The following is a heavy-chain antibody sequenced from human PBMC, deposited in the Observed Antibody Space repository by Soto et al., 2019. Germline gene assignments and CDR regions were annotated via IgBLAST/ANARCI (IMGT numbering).Heavy chain of an antibody. CDR2: ITTTSSTM. V-gene: IGHV3-48*02. CDR1: GFIFSDYS. J-gene: IGHJ6*02. CDR3: ARDSRGRQYYGMDV. Sequence: GGSLRLSCTPSGFIFSDYSMNWVRQAPGKGLEWISYITTTSSTMYYADSVKGRFTISRDNAKNSLYLQMNSLRDEDTAVYYCARDSRGRQYYGMDVWGQGPTVPVYS.